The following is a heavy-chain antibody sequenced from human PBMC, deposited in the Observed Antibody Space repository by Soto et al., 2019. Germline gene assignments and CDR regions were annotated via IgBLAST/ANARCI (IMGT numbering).Heavy chain of an antibody. CDR1: GYSFTSLD. D-gene: IGHD2-21*02. CDR3: ARGVTAGVDY. J-gene: IGHJ4*02. CDR2: MQPSSGRT. Sequence: QVQLVQSGAEVMEPGASVKVSCKASGYSFTSLDINWVRQTTGQGLEWMGWMQPSSGRTGYAQKFQGRVTMTRDTAINPAYMELSSLTSDDTAFYYCARGVTAGVDYWGQGTLVTVSS. V-gene: IGHV1-8*01.